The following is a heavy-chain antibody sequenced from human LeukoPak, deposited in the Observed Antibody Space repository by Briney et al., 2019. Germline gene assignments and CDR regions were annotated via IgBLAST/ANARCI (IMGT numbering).Heavy chain of an antibody. CDR3: ARDGRGYSYGYVSYYYMDV. CDR1: GYTFTSYG. J-gene: IGHJ6*03. D-gene: IGHD5-18*01. Sequence: ASVKVSCKASGYTFTSYGISWVRQAPGQGLEWMGWISAYNGNTNYAQKLQGRVTMTTDTSTSTAYMELRSLRSDDTAVYYCARDGRGYSYGYVSYYYMDVWGKGTTVTISS. V-gene: IGHV1-18*01. CDR2: ISAYNGNT.